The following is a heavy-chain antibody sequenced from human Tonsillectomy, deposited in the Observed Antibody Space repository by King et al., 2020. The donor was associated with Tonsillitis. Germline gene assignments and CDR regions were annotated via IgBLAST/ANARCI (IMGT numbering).Heavy chain of an antibody. CDR2: IAFDANNK. CDR3: ARGSGWYWGPFDY. V-gene: IGHV3-30*04. CDR1: GFTFSSYA. Sequence: HVQLVESGGGVVQPGRSLRLSCAASGFTFSSYAMHWVRQAPGKGLEWVSVIAFDANNKYYADSVKDRFTISRDNSKNTLYLQMNSLRAEDTAVYYCARGSGWYWGPFDYWGQGTLVTVSS. D-gene: IGHD6-19*01. J-gene: IGHJ4*02.